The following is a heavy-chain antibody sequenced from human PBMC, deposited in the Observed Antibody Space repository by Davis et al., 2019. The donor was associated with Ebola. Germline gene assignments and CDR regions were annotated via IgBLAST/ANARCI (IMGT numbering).Heavy chain of an antibody. Sequence: ASVKVSCKASGSGHYIHWVRQAPGQGLEWMGRINPNNGDTDYEKKFQGRVTMTKDTSSTTAYLELRSLRSDDTAVYFCYVFGGVENNVDVWGQGTMVTVSS. J-gene: IGHJ3*01. CDR3: YVFGGVENNVDV. D-gene: IGHD3-16*01. CDR1: GSGHY. CDR2: INPNNGDT. V-gene: IGHV1-2*06.